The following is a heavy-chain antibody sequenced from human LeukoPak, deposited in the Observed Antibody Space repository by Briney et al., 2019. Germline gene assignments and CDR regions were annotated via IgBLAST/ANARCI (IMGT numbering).Heavy chain of an antibody. CDR1: GFTFSSYA. CDR3: ARDVSLGTTPDY. Sequence: GGSLRLSCAASGFTFSSYAMHWVRQAPGKGLEWVAVISYDGSNKYYADSVKGRFTISRDNSKNTLYLQMNSLRAEDTAVYYCARDVSLGTTPDYWGQGSLVTVSS. D-gene: IGHD4-17*01. V-gene: IGHV3-30-3*01. CDR2: ISYDGSNK. J-gene: IGHJ4*02.